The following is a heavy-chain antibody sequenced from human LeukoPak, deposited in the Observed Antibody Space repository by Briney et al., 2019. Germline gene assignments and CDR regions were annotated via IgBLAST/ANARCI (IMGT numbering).Heavy chain of an antibody. CDR3: AKISGQQLVLDY. CDR1: GFTFSSYA. J-gene: IGHJ4*02. D-gene: IGHD6-13*01. Sequence: GGSLRLSCAASGFTFSSYAMSWVRQASGKGLEWVSAISGSGGSTYYADSVKGRFTISRDNSKNTLYLQMNSLRAEDTAVYYCAKISGQQLVLDYWGQGTLVTVSS. V-gene: IGHV3-23*01. CDR2: ISGSGGST.